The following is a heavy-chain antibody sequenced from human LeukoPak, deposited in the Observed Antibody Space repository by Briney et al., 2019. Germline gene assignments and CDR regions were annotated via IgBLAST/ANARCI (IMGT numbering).Heavy chain of an antibody. D-gene: IGHD1-14*01. CDR2: IYYSGST. CDR3: AREEPAYNYFDY. Sequence: SETLSLTCTVSGGSISSHYWSWIRQPPGKGLEWIGYIYYSGSTNYNPSLKSRVTISVDTSKNQFSLKLSSVTAADTAVYYCAREEPAYNYFDYWGQGTLVTVSS. V-gene: IGHV4-59*11. CDR1: GGSISSHY. J-gene: IGHJ4*02.